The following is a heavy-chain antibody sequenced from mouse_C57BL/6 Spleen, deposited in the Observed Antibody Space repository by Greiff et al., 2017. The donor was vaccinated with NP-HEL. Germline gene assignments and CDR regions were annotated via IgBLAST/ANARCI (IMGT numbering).Heavy chain of an antibody. J-gene: IGHJ3*01. V-gene: IGHV5-6*01. CDR3: AREGYYSNLAY. Sequence: EVKVVESGGDLVKPGGSLKLSCAASGFTFSSYGMSWVRQTPDKRLEWVATISSGGSYTYYPDSVKGRFTISRDNAKNTLYLQMSSLKSEDTAMYYCAREGYYSNLAYWGQGTLVTVSA. CDR1: GFTFSSYG. D-gene: IGHD2-5*01. CDR2: ISSGGSYT.